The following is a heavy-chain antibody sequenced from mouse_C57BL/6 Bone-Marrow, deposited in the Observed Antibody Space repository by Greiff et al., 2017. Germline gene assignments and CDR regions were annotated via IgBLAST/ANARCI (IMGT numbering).Heavy chain of an antibody. J-gene: IGHJ1*03. V-gene: IGHV5-16*01. CDR2: INYDGSST. D-gene: IGHD4-1*01. Sequence: DVMLVESEGGLVQPGSSMKLSCTASGFTFSDYYMAWVRQVPERGLEWVANINYDGSSTYYLDSLKSRFIISRDNATNIPYLQMSSLKSEDTATYYCARERSWDWYFDVWGTGTTVTVSS. CDR3: ARERSWDWYFDV. CDR1: GFTFSDYY.